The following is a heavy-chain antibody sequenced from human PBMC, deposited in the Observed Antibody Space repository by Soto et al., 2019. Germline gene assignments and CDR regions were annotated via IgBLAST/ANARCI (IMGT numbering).Heavy chain of an antibody. V-gene: IGHV3-48*01. CDR2: ISSSSSTI. D-gene: IGHD5-12*01. CDR1: GFTFSSYS. Sequence: EVQLVESGGGLVQPGGSLRLSCAASGFTFSSYSMNWVRQAPGKGLEWVSYISSSSSTIYYADSVKGRFTISRDNAKNSLYLQMNSLRAEDTALYYCARGPTYSGYGGPFFDYWGQGTLVTVSS. J-gene: IGHJ4*02. CDR3: ARGPTYSGYGGPFFDY.